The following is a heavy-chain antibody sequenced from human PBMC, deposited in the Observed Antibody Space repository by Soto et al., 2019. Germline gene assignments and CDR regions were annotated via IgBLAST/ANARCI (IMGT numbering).Heavy chain of an antibody. CDR1: GGTFSSYT. J-gene: IGHJ4*02. V-gene: IGHV1-69*02. Sequence: SVKVSCKASGGTFSSYTISWVRQAPGQGLEWMGRIIPILGIANYAQKFQGRVTITADKSTSTAYMELSSLRSEDTAVYYCARLPTSRDHDYWGQGTLVTVSS. CDR3: ARLPTSRDHDY. CDR2: IIPILGIA.